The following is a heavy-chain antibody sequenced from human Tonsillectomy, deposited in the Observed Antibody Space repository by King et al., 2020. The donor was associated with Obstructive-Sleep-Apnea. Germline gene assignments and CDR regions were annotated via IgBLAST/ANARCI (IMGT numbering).Heavy chain of an antibody. V-gene: IGHV4-34*01. CDR2: INHSGST. CDR3: ARGSGSSTSWSLDY. J-gene: IGHJ4*02. CDR1: GGSFSGYY. D-gene: IGHD2-2*01. Sequence: VQLQQWGAGLLKPSETLSLTCAVYGGSFSGYYWSWIRQPPGKGLEWIGEINHSGSTNYNPSLKSRVTISVDTSKNQFSLKLSSVTAADTAVYYCARGSGSSTSWSLDYWGQGTLVTVSS.